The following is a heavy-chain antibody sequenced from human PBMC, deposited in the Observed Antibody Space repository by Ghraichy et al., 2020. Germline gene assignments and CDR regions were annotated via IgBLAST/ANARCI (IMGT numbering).Heavy chain of an antibody. J-gene: IGHJ4*02. CDR3: ARGPYYVWGSYRPYYFDY. D-gene: IGHD3-16*02. CDR1: GGSFSGYY. CDR2: INHSGST. Sequence: SETLSLTCAVYGGSFSGYYWSWIRQPPGKGLEWIGEINHSGSTNYNPSLKSRVTISVDTSKNQFSLKLSSVTAADTAVYYCARGPYYVWGSYRPYYFDYWAQRTLVTFSS. V-gene: IGHV4-34*01.